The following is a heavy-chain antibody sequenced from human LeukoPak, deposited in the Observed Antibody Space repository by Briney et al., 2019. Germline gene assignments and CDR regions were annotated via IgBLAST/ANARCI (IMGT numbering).Heavy chain of an antibody. CDR3: ARVVAAAGTGGWFDP. CDR1: GFTFSSYS. J-gene: IGHJ5*02. Sequence: PGGSLRLSCAASGFTFSSYSMNWVRQAPGKGLEWVSSVSSSSSYIYYADSVKGRFTISRDNAKNSLYLQMNSLRAEDTAVYYCARVVAAAGTGGWFDPWGQGTLVTVSS. D-gene: IGHD6-13*01. CDR2: VSSSSSYI. V-gene: IGHV3-21*01.